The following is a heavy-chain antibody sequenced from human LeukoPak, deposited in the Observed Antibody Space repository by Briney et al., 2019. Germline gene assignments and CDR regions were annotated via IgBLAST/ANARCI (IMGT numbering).Heavy chain of an antibody. CDR1: GFTFSDYY. Sequence: GGSLRVSCAASGFTFSDYYMRWIRQAPGKGLEWVSYISSSGGTIHYADSVKGRFTISRDNAKNSLYLQMNSLRAEDTAVYYCWGSTSSNFDYWGQGTLVTVSS. V-gene: IGHV3-11*01. D-gene: IGHD2-2*01. J-gene: IGHJ4*02. CDR2: ISSSGGTI. CDR3: WGSTSSNFDY.